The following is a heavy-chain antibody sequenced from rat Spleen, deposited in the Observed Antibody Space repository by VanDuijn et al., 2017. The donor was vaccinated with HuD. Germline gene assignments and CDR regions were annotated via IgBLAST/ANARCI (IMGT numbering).Heavy chain of an antibody. CDR1: GFTFSDYY. J-gene: IGHJ2*01. CDR3: ATEGRDGGYSED. CDR2: INYDGGST. Sequence: EVQLVESGGGLVQPGRSLKLSCAALGFTFSDYYMAWVRQAPTKGLEWVASINYDGGSTYYRDSVRGRFTISRDNAKRSLYLEMDSLRSEDTATYYCATEGRDGGYSEDWGQGVMVTVSS. V-gene: IGHV5-20*01. D-gene: IGHD1-11*01.